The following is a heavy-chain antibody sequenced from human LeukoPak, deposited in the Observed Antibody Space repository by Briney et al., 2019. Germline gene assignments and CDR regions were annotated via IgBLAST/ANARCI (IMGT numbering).Heavy chain of an antibody. CDR1: GYSISSGYY. D-gene: IGHD5-18*01. Sequence: LETLSLTCTVSGYSISSGYYWGWIRQPPGKGLEWIGSIYHSGSTYYNPSLKSRVTISVDTSKNQFSLKLSSVTAAGTAVYYCARAPDTAMVPPYYYYMDVWGKGTTVTVSS. CDR2: IYHSGST. J-gene: IGHJ6*03. V-gene: IGHV4-38-2*02. CDR3: ARAPDTAMVPPYYYYMDV.